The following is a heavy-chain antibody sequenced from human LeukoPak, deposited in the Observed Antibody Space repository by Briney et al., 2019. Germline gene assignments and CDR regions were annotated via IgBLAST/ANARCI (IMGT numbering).Heavy chain of an antibody. CDR1: GVSISTYY. CDR2: IHYSGST. J-gene: IGHJ4*02. CDR3: ARDRGGFDY. Sequence: SETLSLTCTVSGVSISTYYWSWIRQPPGKGLEWIAYIHYSGSTNYNPSLRSRVTILVDTSKNQFSLKLSSVTAADTAVYYCARDRGGFDYWGQGTLVTVSS. V-gene: IGHV4-59*01. D-gene: IGHD3-10*01.